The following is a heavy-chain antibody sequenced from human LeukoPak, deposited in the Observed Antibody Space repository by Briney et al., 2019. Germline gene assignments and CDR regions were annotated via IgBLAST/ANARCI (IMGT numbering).Heavy chain of an antibody. J-gene: IGHJ3*02. V-gene: IGHV1-2*02. Sequence: ASVKVSCKTSGYTFTGYYIHWVRQAPGQGLQWLGWINPNSGGTNYAQNFQGRVTVTRDTSTATAYMELRWLTSDDTAVYYCARDLFTRKTLGNWDSRAFHIWGQGTMVTVSS. CDR2: INPNSGGT. D-gene: IGHD1-14*01. CDR3: ARDLFTRKTLGNWDSRAFHI. CDR1: GYTFTGYY.